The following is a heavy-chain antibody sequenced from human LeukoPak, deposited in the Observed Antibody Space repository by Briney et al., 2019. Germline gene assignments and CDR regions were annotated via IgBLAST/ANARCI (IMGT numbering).Heavy chain of an antibody. V-gene: IGHV1-69*04. CDR2: IIPNLGTT. Sequence: ASVKVSCKASGGTSNSHAISWVRQAPGQGLEWMGRIIPNLGTTNRAQNFQDRVTLTADKSTNTAYMELTSLTSDDTAVYYCVTPNDGGGYQWGDFFDFWGQGTLVTVSS. CDR3: VTPNDGGGYQWGDFFDF. D-gene: IGHD3-22*01. CDR1: GGTSNSHA. J-gene: IGHJ4*02.